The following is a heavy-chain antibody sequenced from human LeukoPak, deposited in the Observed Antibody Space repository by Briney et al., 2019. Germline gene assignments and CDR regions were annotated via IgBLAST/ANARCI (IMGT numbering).Heavy chain of an antibody. D-gene: IGHD5-18*01. Sequence: GRSLRLSCAASGFTFSSYGMHWVRQAPGKGLEWVAVIWYDGSNKYYADSVKGRFTISRDNSKNTLYLQMNSLRAEDTAVYYCVRERGYSQKHFDYWGQGTLVTVSA. CDR2: IWYDGSNK. CDR3: VRERGYSQKHFDY. V-gene: IGHV3-33*01. CDR1: GFTFSSYG. J-gene: IGHJ4*02.